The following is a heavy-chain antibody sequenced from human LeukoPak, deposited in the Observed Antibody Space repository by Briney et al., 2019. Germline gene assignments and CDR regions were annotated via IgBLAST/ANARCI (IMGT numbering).Heavy chain of an antibody. V-gene: IGHV4-59*05. D-gene: IGHD6-25*01. CDR1: DGSISTYY. Sequence: SETLSLTCTVSDGSISTYYCSWIRQSPGKGLEWIGSIYSSGSTYYNSSLKSRVTISIDTSKNQVSLKMSAVTAADTAVYYCAKGGGYGLIDFWGQGTLVTVSS. J-gene: IGHJ4*01. CDR3: AKGGGYGLIDF. CDR2: IYSSGST.